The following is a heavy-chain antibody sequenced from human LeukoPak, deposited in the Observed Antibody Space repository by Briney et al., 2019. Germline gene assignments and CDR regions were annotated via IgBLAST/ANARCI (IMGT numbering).Heavy chain of an antibody. CDR2: ISGSGGST. V-gene: IGHV3-23*01. Sequence: GGSLRLSCAASGFTFSSYAVSWVRQAPGKGLEWVSAISGSGGSTYYADSVKGRFTISRDNSKNTLYLQMNSLRAEDTAVYYCAKSHYYDSSGSPDYWGQGTLVTVSS. J-gene: IGHJ4*02. CDR1: GFTFSSYA. D-gene: IGHD3-22*01. CDR3: AKSHYYDSSGSPDY.